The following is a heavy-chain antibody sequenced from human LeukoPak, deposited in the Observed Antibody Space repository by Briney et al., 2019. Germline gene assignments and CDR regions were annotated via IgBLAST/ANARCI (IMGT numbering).Heavy chain of an antibody. CDR1: GDNFSAYS. CDR2: IMPIFDTS. J-gene: IGHJ4*02. V-gene: IGHV1-69*13. D-gene: IGHD3-10*01. Sequence: ASVKVSCKASGDNFSAYSFSWVRPAPGQGLDWMGGIMPIFDTSNYAQKFQGRVTITADESTSTAYMELRSLTSEDTAVYYCARDPSKIRGVKAFDYWGQGTLVTVSS. CDR3: ARDPSKIRGVKAFDY.